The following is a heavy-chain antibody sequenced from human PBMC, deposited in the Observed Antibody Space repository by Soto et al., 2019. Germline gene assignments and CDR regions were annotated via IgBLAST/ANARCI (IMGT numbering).Heavy chain of an antibody. V-gene: IGHV2-5*01. CDR3: AHTWISGPLYSYHGMDV. CDR1: GFSLSTRGVG. D-gene: IGHD3-3*01. Sequence: SRPTLVNSTQTLTLTCTSSGFSLSTRGVGVGWIRQPPGKALEWLALIYWNDDKRYSPSLKSRLTITKDTSKNQVVLTMTNMDPVDTATYYCAHTWISGPLYSYHGMDVWGQGTTVTVSS. J-gene: IGHJ6*02. CDR2: IYWNDDK.